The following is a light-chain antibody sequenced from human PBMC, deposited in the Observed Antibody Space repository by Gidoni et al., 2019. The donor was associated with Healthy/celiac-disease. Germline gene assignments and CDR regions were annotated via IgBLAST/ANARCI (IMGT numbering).Light chain of an antibody. J-gene: IGLJ1*01. Sequence: QSALTQPASVSGFPGHSITISCTGTSSDVGSYNLVSWYQQHPGKAPKLMIYEVSKRPSGVSNRFSGSKSGNTASLTISGLQAEDEADYYCCSYAGSSTFYVFGTGTKVTVL. CDR1: SSDVGSYNL. V-gene: IGLV2-23*02. CDR3: CSYAGSSTFYV. CDR2: EVS.